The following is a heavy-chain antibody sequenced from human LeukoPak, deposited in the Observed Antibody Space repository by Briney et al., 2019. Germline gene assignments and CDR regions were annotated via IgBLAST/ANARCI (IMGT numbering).Heavy chain of an antibody. Sequence: SQTLSLTCTVSGGSNSSGDYYWSWIRQPPGTDLEWIGYIYYSGSTYYNPSLKSRVTISVDTSKNQFSLKLSSVTAADTAVYYCARDLLNEGNHLDYWGQGTLVTVSS. CDR3: ARDLLNEGNHLDY. CDR2: IYYSGST. V-gene: IGHV4-30-4*01. J-gene: IGHJ4*02. CDR1: GGSNSSGDYY. D-gene: IGHD4-23*01.